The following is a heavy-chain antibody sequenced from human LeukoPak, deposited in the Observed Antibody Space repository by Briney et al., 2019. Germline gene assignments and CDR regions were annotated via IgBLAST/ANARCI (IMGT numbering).Heavy chain of an antibody. V-gene: IGHV1-58*01. CDR1: GFTFTTSA. D-gene: IGHD6-6*01. J-gene: IGHJ3*01. Sequence: TSVKVSCKASGFTFTTSAVQWVRQARGQRLEWIGWIVVGSGNTNYAQKFQERVTITRDMSTSTVYMDLSSLRSEDTAVYYCAREYSSSSGRRAFDFWGQGTMVTVSS. CDR3: AREYSSSSGRRAFDF. CDR2: IVVGSGNT.